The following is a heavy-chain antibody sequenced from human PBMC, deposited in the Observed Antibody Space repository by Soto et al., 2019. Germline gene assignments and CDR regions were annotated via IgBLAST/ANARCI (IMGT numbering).Heavy chain of an antibody. D-gene: IGHD6-13*01. Sequence: QVQLVESRGGVIQPGRSLRLSCAASGFTIRVHAMHGVRQAPGKGLEWVAQIWYDGSNKYYTDSVKGRFTVSRDDFKNTVFLQMDSLRAEDTAVYYCARDGQQLTPYALDVWGQGTTVIVSS. J-gene: IGHJ6*02. CDR2: IWYDGSNK. V-gene: IGHV3-33*08. CDR1: GFTIRVHA. CDR3: ARDGQQLTPYALDV.